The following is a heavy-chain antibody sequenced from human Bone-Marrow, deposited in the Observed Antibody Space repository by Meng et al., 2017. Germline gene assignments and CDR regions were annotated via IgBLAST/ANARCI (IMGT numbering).Heavy chain of an antibody. CDR2: MHGSGTTI. Sequence: CAASALPPSNNYMSWIPQAPRQRLVWVSDMHGSGTTINYADSVRGRFTISGDNAKNSLYLKLNSVTADDTAVYFCARMRPYNSRKNFDYWGQGTLVTVSS. J-gene: IGHJ4*02. CDR1: ALPPSNNY. CDR3: ARMRPYNSRKNFDY. V-gene: IGHV3-11*01. D-gene: IGHD6-13*01.